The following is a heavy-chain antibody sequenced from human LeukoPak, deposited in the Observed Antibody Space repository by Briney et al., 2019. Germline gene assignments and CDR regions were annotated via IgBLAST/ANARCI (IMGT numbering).Heavy chain of an antibody. D-gene: IGHD1-26*01. CDR2: IYYSGST. Sequence: SETLSLTCTVSGGSISSYYWSWIRQPPGKGLEWTGYIYYSGSTNYNPSLKSRVTISVDTSKNQFSLKLSSVTAADTAVYYCARGEGGSYYLPFDYWGQGTLVTVSS. CDR3: ARGEGGSYYLPFDY. J-gene: IGHJ4*02. V-gene: IGHV4-59*01. CDR1: GGSISSYY.